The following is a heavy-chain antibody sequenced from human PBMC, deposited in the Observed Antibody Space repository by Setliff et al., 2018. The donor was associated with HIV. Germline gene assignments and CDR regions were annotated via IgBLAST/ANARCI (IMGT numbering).Heavy chain of an antibody. CDR1: GGSFSGYY. Sequence: PSETLSLTCAVYGGSFSGYYWTWIRQPPGKGLEWIGEINHSGSTNYNPSLKSRVSMSVDPSKNQFSLRLSSVTAADTAVFYCARASTGYSSIWYRNGLTYYNYMDVWGRGTKVTVSS. CDR3: ARASTGYSSIWYRNGLTYYNYMDV. CDR2: INHSGST. D-gene: IGHD6-13*01. V-gene: IGHV4-34*01. J-gene: IGHJ6*03.